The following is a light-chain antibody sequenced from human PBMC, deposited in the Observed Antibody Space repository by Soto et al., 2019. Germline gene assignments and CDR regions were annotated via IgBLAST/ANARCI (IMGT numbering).Light chain of an antibody. V-gene: IGKV3-20*01. J-gene: IGKJ1*01. CDR3: HQHGGSPVT. Sequence: EIVLTQSPGTLSLSPGERATLSCRASQSVNNNYVAWYQQKPGQAPRLLIFRAYNKATGTPGRFSGSGSGTEFILTISRLEPEDSGIYHCHQHGGSPVTFGRGTKVEIK. CDR2: RAY. CDR1: QSVNNNY.